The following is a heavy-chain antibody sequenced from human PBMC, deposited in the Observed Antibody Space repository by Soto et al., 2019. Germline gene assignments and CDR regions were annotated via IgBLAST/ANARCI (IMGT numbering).Heavy chain of an antibody. CDR1: GGSFSPNY. Sequence: SETLSLTCRLSGGSFSPNYWGWFRQSPGKGLEWVGYIYYGGTTSYNPSLKSRVTISLETSKSHFSLRLSSVTAADAAVYYCARGLISGCQYSGGWYYFDSWGQGTHVTVSS. CDR3: ARGLISGCQYSGGWYYFDS. CDR2: IYYGGTT. V-gene: IGHV4-59*08. D-gene: IGHD6-19*01. J-gene: IGHJ4*02.